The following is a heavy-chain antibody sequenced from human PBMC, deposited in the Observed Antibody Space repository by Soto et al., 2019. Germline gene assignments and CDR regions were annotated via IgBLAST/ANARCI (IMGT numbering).Heavy chain of an antibody. CDR2: ISVGSGSI. CDR1: GFSFRSYA. Sequence: EEQLVESGGGLVQPGGSLRVSCAASGFSFRSYAMNWVRQAPGKGLEWVSYISVGSGSIFYADSVKGGFTISRDDAKNSLYLQMNTLRGEDTAVYYCVRDDRWAFDIWGQGTMVTVSS. CDR3: VRDDRWAFDI. D-gene: IGHD3-22*01. V-gene: IGHV3-48*01. J-gene: IGHJ3*02.